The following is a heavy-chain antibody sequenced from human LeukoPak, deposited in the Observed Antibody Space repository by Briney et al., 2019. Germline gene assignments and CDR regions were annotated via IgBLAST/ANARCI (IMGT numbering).Heavy chain of an antibody. Sequence: GASVKVSCKASGYTFTSYYMHWVRQAPGQGLGWMGIINPSGGSTSYAQKFQGRVTMTRDTSTSTVYMELSSLRSEDTAVYYCARDLSGDVVISGFDYWGQGTLVTVSS. CDR2: INPSGGST. CDR1: GYTFTSYY. V-gene: IGHV1-46*01. J-gene: IGHJ4*02. D-gene: IGHD3-22*01. CDR3: ARDLSGDVVISGFDY.